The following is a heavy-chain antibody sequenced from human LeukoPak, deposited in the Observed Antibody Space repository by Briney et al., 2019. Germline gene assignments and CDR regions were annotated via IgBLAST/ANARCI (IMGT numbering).Heavy chain of an antibody. CDR2: LSFDGAHK. Sequence: GGSLRLSCAASGFTFRHYAVHWVRQAPGRGLEWVAVLSFDGAHKYYAESVKGRFTIFRDNSNNTLFLQMDSLRIEDTALYYCVRARAGGLDYWGQGTLVTVSS. V-gene: IGHV3-30*04. CDR1: GFTFRHYA. J-gene: IGHJ4*02. D-gene: IGHD3-16*01. CDR3: VRARAGGLDY.